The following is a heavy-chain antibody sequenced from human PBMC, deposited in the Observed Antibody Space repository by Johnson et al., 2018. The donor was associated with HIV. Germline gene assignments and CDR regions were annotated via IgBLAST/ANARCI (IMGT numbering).Heavy chain of an antibody. D-gene: IGHD2-8*02. CDR3: ARGPSQLYWPDVAFDI. CDR2: IRYDGSNK. J-gene: IGHJ3*02. CDR1: GFTFSSYA. V-gene: IGHV3-30*04. Sequence: QVQLVESGGGVVQPGRSLRLSCAASGFTFSSYAMHWVRQAPGKGLEWVAFIRYDGSNKYYADSEKGRLTLSRDNSKNTLYLQMNSLRAEDTAVYYCARGPSQLYWPDVAFDIWGQGTTVTVSS.